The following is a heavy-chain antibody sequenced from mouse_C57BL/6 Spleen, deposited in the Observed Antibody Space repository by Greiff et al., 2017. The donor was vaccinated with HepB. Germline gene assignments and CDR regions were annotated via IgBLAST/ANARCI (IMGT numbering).Heavy chain of an antibody. CDR2: IDPEDGDT. D-gene: IGHD2-4*01. CDR1: GFNIKDYY. V-gene: IGHV14-1*01. J-gene: IGHJ3*01. CDR3: TTGEIYYDYDGFAY. Sequence: EVQLQQSGAELVRPGASVKLSCTASGFNIKDYYMHWVKQRPEQGLEWIGRIDPEDGDTEYAPKFQGKATMTADTSSNTAYLQLSSLTSEDTAVYYWTTGEIYYDYDGFAYWGQGTLVTVSA.